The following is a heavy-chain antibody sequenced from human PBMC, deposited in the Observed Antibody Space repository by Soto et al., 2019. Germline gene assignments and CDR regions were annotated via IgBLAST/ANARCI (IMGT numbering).Heavy chain of an antibody. CDR1: GFTFKDYW. Sequence: DVQLVDSGGGLVRSGVSLRLSCAASGFTFKDYWMNWVRQAPGKGLEWVANIKVDGSEKNYVDSVKGRFTISRDNAKNSLYLQMNNLRAEDTAVYYCARDEICNGVKCTLGYFQEWGQGTLVTVSS. CDR3: ARDEICNGVKCTLGYFQE. CDR2: IKVDGSEK. D-gene: IGHD2-8*01. J-gene: IGHJ1*01. V-gene: IGHV3-7*03.